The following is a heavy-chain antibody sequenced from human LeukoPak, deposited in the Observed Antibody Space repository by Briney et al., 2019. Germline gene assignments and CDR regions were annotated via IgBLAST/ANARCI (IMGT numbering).Heavy chain of an antibody. Sequence: PGGSLRLSCAASGFTFGSYGMHWVRQAPGKGLEYVSAITSNGGSTYYANSVKGRFTISRDNSKSTLYLQMGSLRAEDMAVYYCARIFSDSSGFYYDYWGQGTLVTVSS. D-gene: IGHD3-22*01. CDR3: ARIFSDSSGFYYDY. CDR1: GFTFGSYG. V-gene: IGHV3-64*01. CDR2: ITSNGGST. J-gene: IGHJ4*02.